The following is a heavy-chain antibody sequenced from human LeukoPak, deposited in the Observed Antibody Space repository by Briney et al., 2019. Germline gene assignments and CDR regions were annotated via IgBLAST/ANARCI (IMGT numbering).Heavy chain of an antibody. D-gene: IGHD2-21*01. CDR2: IYYSGST. CDR3: ARPQYCGSNCYHAFEI. Sequence: PSETLPLTCTVSGGSISSYYWSWIRQPPGKGLEWIGYIYYSGSTNYNPSLKSRVTISVDTSKNQFSLKLSSVTAADTAVYYCARPQYCGSNCYHAFEIWGQGTLVTVSS. V-gene: IGHV4-59*08. J-gene: IGHJ3*02. CDR1: GGSISSYY.